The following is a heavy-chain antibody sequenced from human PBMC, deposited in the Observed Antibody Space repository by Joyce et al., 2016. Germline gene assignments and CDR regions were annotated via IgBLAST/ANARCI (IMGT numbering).Heavy chain of an antibody. D-gene: IGHD2-15*01. CDR3: ARDGQERRVGSPRAFNYYYYYMDV. V-gene: IGHV3-30-3*01. CDR2: ISHDGNNK. J-gene: IGHJ6*03. CDR1: GFNFSTYA. Sequence: QVHLVESGGGVVHPGKSLRLSFAASGFNFSTYAIHWVRQAPGKGVEWVAVISHDGNNKYYADSLKDRFTVSRDNSKNTLFLQMRSLGPGDTAVYYCARDGQERRVGSPRAFNYYYYYMDVWGKGTTVSVSS.